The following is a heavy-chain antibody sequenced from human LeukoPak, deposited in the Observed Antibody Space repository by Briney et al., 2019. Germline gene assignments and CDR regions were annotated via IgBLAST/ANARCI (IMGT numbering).Heavy chain of an antibody. CDR1: GGSISSSSYY. V-gene: IGHV4-39*01. CDR2: IYYSGST. CDR3: ARQLYVSGSYYAPMDV. Sequence: SETLSLTCTVSGGSISSSSYYWDWIRQPPGKGLEWIGTIYYSGSTYYNPSLKSRLTISVDTSKNQFSLKMSSVTAADTAVYFCARQLYVSGSYYAPMDVWGKGTTVTISS. D-gene: IGHD3-10*01. J-gene: IGHJ6*03.